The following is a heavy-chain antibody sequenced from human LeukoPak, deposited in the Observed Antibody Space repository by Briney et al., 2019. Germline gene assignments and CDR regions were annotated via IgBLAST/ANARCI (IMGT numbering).Heavy chain of an antibody. J-gene: IGHJ4*02. Sequence: GGSLRLSCAASGFTFSSYSMNRVRQAPGKGLEWVSSISSSSSYIYYADSVKGRFTISRDNSKNTLYLQMNSLRAEDTAVYYCANAGQTLNIAVAGTAAYWGQGTLVTVSS. CDR3: ANAGQTLNIAVAGTAAY. CDR2: ISSSSSYI. CDR1: GFTFSSYS. D-gene: IGHD6-19*01. V-gene: IGHV3-21*04.